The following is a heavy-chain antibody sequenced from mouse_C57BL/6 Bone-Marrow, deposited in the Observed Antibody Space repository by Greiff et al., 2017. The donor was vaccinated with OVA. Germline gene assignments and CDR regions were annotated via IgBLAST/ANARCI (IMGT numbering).Heavy chain of an antibody. CDR1: GYAFSSYW. J-gene: IGHJ4*01. D-gene: IGHD2-3*01. V-gene: IGHV1-80*01. CDR2: IYPGDGDT. CDR3: ARKGWLLGDY. Sequence: VQLQQSGAELVKPGASVKISCKASGYAFSSYWMNWVKQRPGTGLEWIGQIYPGDGDTNYNGKFKGKATLTADTSSSTAYMQLSSLTSEDSAVYFCARKGWLLGDYWGQGTSVTVSS.